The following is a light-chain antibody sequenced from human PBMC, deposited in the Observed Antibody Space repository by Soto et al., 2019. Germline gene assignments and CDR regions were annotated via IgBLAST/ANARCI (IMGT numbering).Light chain of an antibody. J-gene: IGKJ1*01. V-gene: IGKV3-15*01. CDR1: QSVSSN. CDR2: GAS. Sequence: DMVMTQSPATLSVSPGERPTLYCRASQSVSSNLAWYQQKPGQAPRLLIYGASTRATGIPARFSGSGSGTEFTLTISSLQSEDFAVYYCQQYNNWPPWTFGQGTKVDIK. CDR3: QQYNNWPPWT.